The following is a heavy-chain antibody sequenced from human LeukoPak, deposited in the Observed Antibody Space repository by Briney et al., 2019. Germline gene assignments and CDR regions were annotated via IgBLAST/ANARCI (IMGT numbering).Heavy chain of an antibody. Sequence: SETLSLTCTVSGGSISSHYWSWIRQPPGKGLEWIGYIYSTGSTSYNPSLKSRVTISGDTSKNQFSLKLTSVTAADTAFYYCATSIFGVVHYWYFDLRGRGTLVTVSS. CDR3: ATSIFGVVHYWYFDL. CDR1: GGSISSHY. V-gene: IGHV4-59*11. D-gene: IGHD3-3*01. J-gene: IGHJ2*01. CDR2: IYSTGST.